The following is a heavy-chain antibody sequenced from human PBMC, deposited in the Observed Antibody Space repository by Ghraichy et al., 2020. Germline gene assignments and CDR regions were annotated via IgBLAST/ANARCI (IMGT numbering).Heavy chain of an antibody. J-gene: IGHJ2*01. CDR1: GGSISSTNW. V-gene: IGHV4-4*02. CDR2: IHHSGST. Sequence: SETLSLTCAVSGGSISSTNWWSWVRQPPGKGLEWVGHIHHSGSTRYNPSLKSRVTISLDTSKNQFSLKLTSVTAADTAVYFCAREQAWLPQPPTDLYWFFDLWGRGTLVTVSS. D-gene: IGHD5-12*01. CDR3: AREQAWLPQPPTDLYWFFDL.